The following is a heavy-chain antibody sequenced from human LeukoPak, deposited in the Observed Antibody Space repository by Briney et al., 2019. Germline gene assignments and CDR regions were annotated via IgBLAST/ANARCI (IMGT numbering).Heavy chain of an antibody. Sequence: ASVTVSCTASGYTFTSYGISWVRQAPGQGLEWMGWISAYNGNTNYAQKLQGRVTMTTDTSTSTAYMELRSLRSDDTAVYYCARDLSGWYYFDYWGQGTLVTVSS. V-gene: IGHV1-18*01. CDR3: ARDLSGWYYFDY. J-gene: IGHJ4*02. CDR1: GYTFTSYG. D-gene: IGHD6-19*01. CDR2: ISAYNGNT.